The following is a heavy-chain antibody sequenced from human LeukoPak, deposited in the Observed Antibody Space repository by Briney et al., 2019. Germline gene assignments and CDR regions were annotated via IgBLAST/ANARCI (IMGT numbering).Heavy chain of an antibody. CDR1: GVSLSSHG. CDR3: TTGIRGD. CDR2: IASKTDGGAT. Sequence: GGSLRLSCGVSGVSLSSHGMHWVRQAPGEGLDWVGRIASKTDGGATDYAAPVKGRFTISRDDSKNTLNLQMNSLKTEDTAVYYCTTGIRGDWGQGTLVTVSS. J-gene: IGHJ4*02. D-gene: IGHD3-10*01. V-gene: IGHV3-15*04.